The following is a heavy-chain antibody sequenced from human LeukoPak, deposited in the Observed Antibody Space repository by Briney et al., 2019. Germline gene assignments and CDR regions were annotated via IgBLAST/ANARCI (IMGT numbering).Heavy chain of an antibody. Sequence: GGSLRLSCAASGFTFSSYSMNWVRQAPGKGLEWVSSISSSSYIYYADSVKGRFTISRDNAKNSLYLQMNSLRAEDTAVYYCARDRVVVVPAFDYWGQGTLVTVSS. J-gene: IGHJ4*02. CDR1: GFTFSSYS. V-gene: IGHV3-21*01. CDR2: ISSSSYI. D-gene: IGHD2-2*01. CDR3: ARDRVVVVPAFDY.